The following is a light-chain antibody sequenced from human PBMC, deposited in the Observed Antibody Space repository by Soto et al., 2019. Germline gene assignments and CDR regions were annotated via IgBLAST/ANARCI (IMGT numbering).Light chain of an antibody. CDR2: KDP. CDR3: QSADSGGISFV. J-gene: IGLJ1*01. V-gene: IGLV3-25*02. Sequence: SYELAQPPSVSVSPGQTARITCSGDALPKQFASWYQQKPGQAPLLVIYKDPYRPSGIPERFSGSSSGTTVTLTISGVQAEDEADYYCQSADSGGISFVFGTGTKVTVL. CDR1: ALPKQF.